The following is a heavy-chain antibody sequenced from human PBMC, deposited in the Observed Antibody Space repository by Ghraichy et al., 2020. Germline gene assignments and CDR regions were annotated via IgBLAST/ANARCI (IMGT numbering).Heavy chain of an antibody. V-gene: IGHV1-24*01. J-gene: IGHJ5*02. CDR2: FDPEDGET. CDR1: GYTLTELS. D-gene: IGHD3-3*01. CDR3: ATLHFLERWGYNWFDP. Sequence: ASVKVSCKVSGYTLTELSMHWVRQAPGKGLEWMGGFDPEDGETIYAQKFQGRVTMTEDTSTDTAYMELSSLRSEDTAVYYCATLHFLERWGYNWFDPWGQGTLVTVSS.